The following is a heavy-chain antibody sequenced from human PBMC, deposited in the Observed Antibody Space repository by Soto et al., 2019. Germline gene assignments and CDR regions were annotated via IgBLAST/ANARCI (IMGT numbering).Heavy chain of an antibody. V-gene: IGHV1-46*01. CDR2: INPSGGST. CDR3: ARDFLVGYYDFWSGYSDNWFDP. CDR1: GYTFTSYY. J-gene: IGHJ5*02. Sequence: GASVKVSGKASGYTFTSYYMHWVRQAPGQGLEWMGIINPSGGSTSYAQKFQGRVTMTRDTSTSTVYMELSSLRSEDTAVYYCARDFLVGYYDFWSGYSDNWFDPWGQGTLVTVSS. D-gene: IGHD3-3*01.